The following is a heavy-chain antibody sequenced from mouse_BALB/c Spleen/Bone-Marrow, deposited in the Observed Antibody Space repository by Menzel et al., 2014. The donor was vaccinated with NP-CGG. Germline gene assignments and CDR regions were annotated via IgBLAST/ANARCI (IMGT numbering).Heavy chain of an antibody. CDR2: IDTSDSYT. CDR3: ARSDYRFDPLPY. V-gene: IGHV1-69*01. Sequence: VQLQQSGAELVMPGASVKISCKASGHTFTDYWMHWVKQRPGQGLEWIGAIDTSDSYTSYNQKFKGKATLTVDESSSTAYMQLSSLTSEDSAVYYCARSDYRFDPLPYWGQGTLVTVSA. CDR1: GHTFTDYW. D-gene: IGHD2-14*01. J-gene: IGHJ3*01.